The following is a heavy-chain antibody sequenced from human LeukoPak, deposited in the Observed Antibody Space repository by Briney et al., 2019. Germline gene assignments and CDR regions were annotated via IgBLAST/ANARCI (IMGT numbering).Heavy chain of an antibody. J-gene: IGHJ4*02. V-gene: IGHV3-23*01. D-gene: IGHD6-19*01. CDR2: ITGSSRST. CDR3: AKDTPLTAYSPGWSGNSFDS. CDR1: GFTFSSYA. Sequence: PGGSLRLSCAASGFTFSSYAMSWVRQAPGKGLEWVSTITGSSRSTYYADSVRGRFTIYRDNSKNTLYLQMNSLTAEDTAVYYCAKDTPLTAYSPGWSGNSFDSWGQGTLVTVSS.